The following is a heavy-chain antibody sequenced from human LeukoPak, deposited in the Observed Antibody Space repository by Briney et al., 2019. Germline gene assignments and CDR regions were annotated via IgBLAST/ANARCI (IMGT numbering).Heavy chain of an antibody. CDR3: ARGGAREHYYYYYYMDV. V-gene: IGHV3-48*01. CDR1: GFTFSSYS. J-gene: IGHJ6*03. Sequence: GGSLRLSCAASGFTFSSYSMNWVRQAPGKGLEWVSYISSSSSTIYYADSVKGRFTISRDNAKNSLYLQMNSLRAEDTAVYYCARGGAREHYYYYYYMDVWGKGTTVTVSS. CDR2: ISSSSSTI. D-gene: IGHD1-1*01.